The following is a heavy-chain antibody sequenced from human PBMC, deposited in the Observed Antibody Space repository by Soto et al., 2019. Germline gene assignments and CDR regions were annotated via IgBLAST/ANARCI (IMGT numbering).Heavy chain of an antibody. CDR3: ARDLVPGSSGSYYQDWFDP. CDR2: IIPIFGTA. J-gene: IGHJ5*02. D-gene: IGHD1-26*01. Sequence: QVQLVQSGAEVKKPGSSVKVSCKASGGTFSSYAISWVRQAPGQGLEWMGGIIPIFGTANYAQKFQGRVTITADESTSTAYMELSSLRSEDTAVYYCARDLVPGSSGSYYQDWFDPWGQGTLVTVSS. CDR1: GGTFSSYA. V-gene: IGHV1-69*01.